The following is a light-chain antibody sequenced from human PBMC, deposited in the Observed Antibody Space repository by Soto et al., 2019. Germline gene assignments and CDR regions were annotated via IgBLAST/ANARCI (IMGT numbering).Light chain of an antibody. Sequence: EIVMTQSPATLSVSPGERATLSCRASQSVSSNLAWYQQKPGQAPRLLIYGASTSATGIPARFGGSGSGTEFTLTISSLQSEDFAVYYCQQYNNWPQTFGQGTKVEIK. CDR3: QQYNNWPQT. V-gene: IGKV3-15*01. J-gene: IGKJ1*01. CDR1: QSVSSN. CDR2: GAS.